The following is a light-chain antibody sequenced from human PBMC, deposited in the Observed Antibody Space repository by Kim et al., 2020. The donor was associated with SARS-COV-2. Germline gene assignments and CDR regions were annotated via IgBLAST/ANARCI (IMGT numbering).Light chain of an antibody. Sequence: PGERATLSCRASQSVSRSFAWYQQKPGQAPRLLIYDASKRVTGIPARFSGSGSGTDFTLTISSLEPEDFAVYYCQQRSNWPLTFGGGTKVDI. CDR2: DAS. CDR1: QSVSRS. J-gene: IGKJ4*01. CDR3: QQRSNWPLT. V-gene: IGKV3-11*01.